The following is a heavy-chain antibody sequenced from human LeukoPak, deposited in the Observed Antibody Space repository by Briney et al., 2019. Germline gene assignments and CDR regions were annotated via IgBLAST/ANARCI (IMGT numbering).Heavy chain of an antibody. CDR1: GFTFSSHE. Sequence: GGSLRLSCAASGFTFSSHEMNWVRQAPGKGLEWVSYISSSGSAKYYADSVKGRFTISRDNAKNSLDLQMNSLRAEDMAVYYCARAAHYDSSGYYRPDYWGQGTLVTVSS. J-gene: IGHJ4*02. CDR3: ARAAHYDSSGYYRPDY. V-gene: IGHV3-48*03. CDR2: ISSSGSAK. D-gene: IGHD3-22*01.